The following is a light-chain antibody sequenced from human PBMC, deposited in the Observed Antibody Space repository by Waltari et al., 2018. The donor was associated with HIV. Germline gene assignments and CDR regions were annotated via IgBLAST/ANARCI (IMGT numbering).Light chain of an antibody. J-gene: IGLJ1*01. Sequence: QSALTQPASVSGSPGQSITISCTGTSSHVGGSHHVPWYQQHPGKAPKLMIYDVSNRPSGVSNRFSGSKSGNTASLTISGLQAEDEADYYCSSYTSSSTPYVFGTGTKVTVL. CDR1: SSHVGGSHH. CDR2: DVS. CDR3: SSYTSSSTPYV. V-gene: IGLV2-14*03.